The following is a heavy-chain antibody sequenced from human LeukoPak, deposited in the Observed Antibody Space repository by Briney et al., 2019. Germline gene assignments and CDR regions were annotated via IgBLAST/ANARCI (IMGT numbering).Heavy chain of an antibody. CDR3: AREESGSKAY. CDR1: GFTFSTYP. V-gene: IGHV3-30-3*01. J-gene: IGHJ4*02. CDR2: ISYDGNNK. D-gene: IGHD1-26*01. Sequence: GGSLRLSCAASGFTFSTYPMHWVRQAPGKGLEWVTVISYDGNNKYYADSVQGRFTISRDNSKNTLYLQMLSLRTEDTAVYYCAREESGSKAYWGQGTLVTVSS.